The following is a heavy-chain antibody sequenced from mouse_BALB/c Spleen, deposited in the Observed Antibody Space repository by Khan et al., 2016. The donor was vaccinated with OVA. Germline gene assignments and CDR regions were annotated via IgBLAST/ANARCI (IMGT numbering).Heavy chain of an antibody. D-gene: IGHD2-4*01. V-gene: IGHV2-2*02. CDR1: GFSLTTYG. CDR2: IWRGGST. J-gene: IGHJ3*01. CDR3: ARNYDYDEGLAY. Sequence: VELVESGPGLVQPSQSLSITCTVSGFSLTTYGVHWVRQSPGKGLDWLGVIWRGGSTDYNAAFISRLSISKDSSKSQVFFKMNSLQVNDTAIYYCARNYDYDEGLAYWGQGTLVTVSA.